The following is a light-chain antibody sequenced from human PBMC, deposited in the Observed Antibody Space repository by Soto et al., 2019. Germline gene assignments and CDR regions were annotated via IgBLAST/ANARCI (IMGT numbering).Light chain of an antibody. J-gene: IGKJ5*01. Sequence: ETVLTQSPATLSLSPGESATLSCRDSQRVSTYLAWYQQKPGQAPRLLIYDASNRVTGIPARFRGSGSGTDFTLTISSLEPDDFAVYYCQQYQNWPLITCGQGTRLEIK. V-gene: IGKV3-11*01. CDR3: QQYQNWPLIT. CDR2: DAS. CDR1: QRVSTY.